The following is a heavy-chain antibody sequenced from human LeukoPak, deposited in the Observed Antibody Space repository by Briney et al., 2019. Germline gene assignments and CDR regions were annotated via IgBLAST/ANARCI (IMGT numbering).Heavy chain of an antibody. CDR1: GFPVSINS. V-gene: IGHV3-53*01. CDR3: ANVRGYSYGLFDY. Sequence: GGSLRLSCTVSGFPVSINSMSWVRQAPGKGLEWVSFIYSGGNTHYSDSVKGRFTISRDSSKNTLYLQMNSLRAEDTAVYYCANVRGYSYGLFDYWGQGTLVTVSS. D-gene: IGHD5-18*01. CDR2: IYSGGNT. J-gene: IGHJ4*02.